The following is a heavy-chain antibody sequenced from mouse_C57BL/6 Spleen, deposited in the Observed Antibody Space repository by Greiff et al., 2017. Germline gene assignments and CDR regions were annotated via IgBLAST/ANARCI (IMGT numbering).Heavy chain of an antibody. J-gene: IGHJ3*01. D-gene: IGHD2-5*01. Sequence: VKLMEPGTELVKPGASVKLSCKASGYTFTSYWMHWVKQRPGQGLEWIGNINPSNGGTNYNEKFKSKATLTVDKSSSTAYMQLSSLTSEDSAVYYCAKGYSNYEGLGFAYWGQGTLVTVSA. CDR2: INPSNGGT. CDR1: GYTFTSYW. CDR3: AKGYSNYEGLGFAY. V-gene: IGHV1-53*01.